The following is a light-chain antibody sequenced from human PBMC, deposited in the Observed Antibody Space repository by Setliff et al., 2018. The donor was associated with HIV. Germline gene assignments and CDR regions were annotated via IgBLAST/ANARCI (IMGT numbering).Light chain of an antibody. CDR2: NND. V-gene: IGLV1-47*02. CDR3: ATSDDSLSGVV. CDR1: DSNIGRNS. J-gene: IGLJ2*01. Sequence: QEVTISCFGSDSNIGRNSVFWYQQLPGTAPKLLMYNNDQRPSGVPDRFSGSKSGTSASLAISGLRPGDEADYYCATSDDSLSGVVFGGGTK.